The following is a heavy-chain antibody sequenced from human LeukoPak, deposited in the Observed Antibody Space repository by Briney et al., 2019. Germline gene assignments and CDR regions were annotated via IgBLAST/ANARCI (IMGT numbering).Heavy chain of an antibody. J-gene: IGHJ4*02. Sequence: PSETLSLTCAVYGGSFSGYYWSWIRQPPGKGLEWIGEINHSGSTNYNPSLKSRVTISVDTSKNQFSLKLSSVTAADTAVYYCAREHYGSGSYDYWGQGTLVTVSS. D-gene: IGHD3-10*01. CDR2: INHSGST. CDR3: AREHYGSGSYDY. CDR1: GGSFSGYY. V-gene: IGHV4-34*01.